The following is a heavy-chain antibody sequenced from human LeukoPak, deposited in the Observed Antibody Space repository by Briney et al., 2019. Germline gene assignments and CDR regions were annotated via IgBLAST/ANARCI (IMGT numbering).Heavy chain of an antibody. CDR2: ISSGSSYI. CDR1: GFTFSTYS. CDR3: ARGAEFYCSGGSCYSSYFDY. Sequence: GGSLRLSCAASGFTFSTYSMNWVRQAPGKGLEWVSSISSGSSYIYYAESVKGRFTISRENAKNSLYLQMNRLRDEDTAVYYCARGAEFYCSGGSCYSSYFDYWGQGTLVTVSS. J-gene: IGHJ4*02. V-gene: IGHV3-21*01. D-gene: IGHD2-15*01.